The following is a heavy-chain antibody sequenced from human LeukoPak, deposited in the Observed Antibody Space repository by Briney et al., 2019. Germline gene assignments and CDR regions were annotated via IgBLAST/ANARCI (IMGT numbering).Heavy chain of an antibody. Sequence: SETLSLTCAVSGGSISWVRQPPGKGLEWIGEISHTGSTNYSPSPKSRVTISEDKSKNQFSLKLTSVTAADTAVYYCARFVPYYGMDVWGQGTTVTVSS. CDR2: ISHTGST. V-gene: IGHV4-4*02. CDR1: GGSIS. J-gene: IGHJ6*02. CDR3: ARFVPYYGMDV.